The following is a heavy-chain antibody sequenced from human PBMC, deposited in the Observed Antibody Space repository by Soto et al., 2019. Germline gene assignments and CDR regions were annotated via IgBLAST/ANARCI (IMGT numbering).Heavy chain of an antibody. D-gene: IGHD1-1*01. CDR1: GGSISSRGYY. V-gene: IGHV4-39*01. J-gene: IGHJ5*02. Sequence: QLQLQESGPGLVKPSETLSLTCTVSGGSISSRGYYWGWIRQPPGKGLEWIGTIYYSGSTYYNPSLKSRVTISVDTSKNQFSLQLSSVTATDTTVDYCATSNEFDPWGQGTLVTVSS. CDR2: IYYSGST. CDR3: ATSNEFDP.